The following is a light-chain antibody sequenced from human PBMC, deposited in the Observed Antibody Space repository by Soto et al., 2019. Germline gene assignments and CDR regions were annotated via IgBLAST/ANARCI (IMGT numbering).Light chain of an antibody. Sequence: EVVLKQSPGTVSLSKRERATLSCMASQSVSSSYLAWYQQKPGQAPRLLIYGASSRATDIPDRFSGSGSGTDFTLTISRLEPEDFAVYYCQQYGSSPRTFGQGTKVDIK. CDR1: QSVSSSY. V-gene: IGKV3-20*01. CDR2: GAS. J-gene: IGKJ1*01. CDR3: QQYGSSPRT.